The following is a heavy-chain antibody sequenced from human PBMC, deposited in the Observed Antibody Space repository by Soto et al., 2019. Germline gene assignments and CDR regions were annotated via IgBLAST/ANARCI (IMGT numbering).Heavy chain of an antibody. D-gene: IGHD3-3*01. CDR1: GYTITGYY. J-gene: IGHJ6*02. CDR2: INPNSGGT. CDR3: AVAGFDFWSGYYTGDYYNYGMDV. V-gene: IGHV1-2*02. Sequence: ASVNVSCKASGYTITGYYIQWVRQAPGQGLEWMGWINPNSGGTDFAQKFQGRVTMTRDTSISTAYMELSRLRSDDTAVYYCAVAGFDFWSGYYTGDYYNYGMDVWGQGTTVTVSS.